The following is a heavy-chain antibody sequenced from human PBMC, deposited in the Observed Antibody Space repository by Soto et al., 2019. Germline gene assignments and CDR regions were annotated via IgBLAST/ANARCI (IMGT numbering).Heavy chain of an antibody. Sequence: ASVKVSYTASCYTFTSYGISWVRQAPGQGLEWMGWISAYNGNTNYAQKLQGRVTMTTDTSTSTAYMELRSLRSDDTAVYYCASQGGRAYGMDVWGQGTTVTVSS. D-gene: IGHD1-26*01. CDR3: ASQGGRAYGMDV. J-gene: IGHJ6*02. V-gene: IGHV1-18*04. CDR2: ISAYNGNT. CDR1: CYTFTSYG.